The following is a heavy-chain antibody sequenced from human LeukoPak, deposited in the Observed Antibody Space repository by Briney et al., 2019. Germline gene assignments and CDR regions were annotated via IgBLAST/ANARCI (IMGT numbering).Heavy chain of an antibody. CDR3: ARRFDS. CDR1: GFTVSSFD. J-gene: IGHJ4*02. V-gene: IGHV3-48*03. Sequence: GGSLRLSCAASGFTVSSFDMNWVRQAPGKGLQWVSSISSGGYIHYADSVKGRFTISRDDAKNSLYLQMNNLRAEDTAVYYCARRFDSWGQGTLVSVSS. CDR2: ISSGGYI.